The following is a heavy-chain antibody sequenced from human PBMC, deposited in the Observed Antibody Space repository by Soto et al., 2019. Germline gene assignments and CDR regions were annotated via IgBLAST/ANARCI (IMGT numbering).Heavy chain of an antibody. V-gene: IGHV3-23*01. CDR1: GFGLSTYA. CDR3: ALPSCGGDCYSPFDY. J-gene: IGHJ4*02. Sequence: ELQLLESGGGFVQPGGSLRLSCTASGFGLSTYAISWVRQAPGKGLEWVSAISANSGNTDYADSVKGRFTISRDKSENTVFLQMNRLRAEDTAVYYCALPSCGGDCYSPFDYWGQGTLVTVSS. CDR2: ISANSGNT. D-gene: IGHD2-21*02.